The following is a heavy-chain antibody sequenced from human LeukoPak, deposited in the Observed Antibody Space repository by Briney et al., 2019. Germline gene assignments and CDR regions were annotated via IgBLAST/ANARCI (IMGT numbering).Heavy chain of an antibody. D-gene: IGHD6-13*01. CDR2: ISGRGAST. J-gene: IGHJ4*02. V-gene: IGHV3-23*01. CDR3: AKAHGYSSSWYPY. Sequence: GGCLRLSCAASGFTFNTYAMSWVRQSPGKGLEWVSAISGRGASTYYADSVKGRFTISRDNSENTLYLQINSLKAEDTAVYYCAKAHGYSSSWYPYWGRGTLVTVSS. CDR1: GFTFNTYA.